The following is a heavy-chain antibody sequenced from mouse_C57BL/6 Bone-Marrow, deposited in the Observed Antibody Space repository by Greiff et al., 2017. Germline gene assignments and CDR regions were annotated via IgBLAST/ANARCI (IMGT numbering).Heavy chain of an antibody. CDR1: GYTFTSYG. D-gene: IGHD1-1*01. J-gene: IGHJ3*01. CDR2: IYPRSGNT. CDR3: ARSVDCYGSRYVTY. V-gene: IGHV1-81*01. Sequence: VQGVESGAELARPGASVKLSCKASGYTFTSYGISWVKQRTGQGLEWIGEIYPRSGNTYYNEKFKGKATLTADKSSSTAYMELRSLTSEDSAVYYCARSVDCYGSRYVTYWGQGTLVTVSA.